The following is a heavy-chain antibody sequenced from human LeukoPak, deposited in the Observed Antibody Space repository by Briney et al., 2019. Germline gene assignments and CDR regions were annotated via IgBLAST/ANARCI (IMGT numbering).Heavy chain of an antibody. D-gene: IGHD3-10*01. CDR1: GGSISSGGYY. J-gene: IGHJ5*02. Sequence: SETLSLTCTVSGGSISSGGYYWSWIRQHPGKGLEWIGYIYYSGSAYYNPSLKSRVTISVDTSKNQFSLKLSSVTAADTAVYYCARGYLYREAYYYGSGSYYLLFDPWGQGTLVTVSS. V-gene: IGHV4-31*03. CDR3: ARGYLYREAYYYGSGSYYLLFDP. CDR2: IYYSGSA.